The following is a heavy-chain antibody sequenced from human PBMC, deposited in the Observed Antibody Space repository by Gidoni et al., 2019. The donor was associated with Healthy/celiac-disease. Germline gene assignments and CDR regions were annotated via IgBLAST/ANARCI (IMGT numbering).Heavy chain of an antibody. CDR2: ISGSGGST. V-gene: IGHV3-23*01. CDR1: GFTFSSYA. D-gene: IGHD6-13*01. J-gene: IGHJ4*02. Sequence: EVQLLEYGGGLLQPGGSLILSFAASGFTFSSYAMSWFGQAPGKGLEWVSAISGSGGSTYYADSVKGRFTISRDKYKNTLYLQMNSLRAEDTAVYYCAKGSQKLVDYWGQGTLVTVSS. CDR3: AKGSQKLVDY.